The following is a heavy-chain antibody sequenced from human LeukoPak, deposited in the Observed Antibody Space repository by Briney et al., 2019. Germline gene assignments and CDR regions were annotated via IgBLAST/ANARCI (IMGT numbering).Heavy chain of an antibody. CDR3: ARAGQNTWFDP. V-gene: IGHV3-11*01. J-gene: IGHJ5*02. CDR2: LSGSGEII. Sequence: GGSLRLSCAASGFTFSDYYMSWVRQAPGKGLEWVSFLSGSGEIIYYADSVKGRFTISRDNAKNSLYLQMNSLRAEDTALYHGARAGQNTWFDPWGQGTLVTVSS. CDR1: GFTFSDYY.